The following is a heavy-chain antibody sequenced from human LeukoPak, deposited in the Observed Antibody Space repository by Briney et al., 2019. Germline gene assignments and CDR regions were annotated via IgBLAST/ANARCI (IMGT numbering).Heavy chain of an antibody. V-gene: IGHV1-8*02. CDR3: AREGLLWFGELGYYYYYYGMDV. CDR1: GGTFSSYA. Sequence: ASVKVSCKASGGTFSSYAISWVRQAPGQGLEWMGWMNPNSGNTGYAQKFQGRVTMTRSTPISTAYMELSSLRSEDTAVYYCAREGLLWFGELGYYYYYYGMDVWGQGTTVTVSS. D-gene: IGHD3-10*01. J-gene: IGHJ6*02. CDR2: MNPNSGNT.